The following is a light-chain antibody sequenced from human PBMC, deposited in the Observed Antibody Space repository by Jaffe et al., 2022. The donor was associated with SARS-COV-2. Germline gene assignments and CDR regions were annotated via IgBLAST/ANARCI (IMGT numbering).Light chain of an antibody. Sequence: QSALTQPPSASGSPGQSVTISCTGTSSDIGGYNYVSWYQQHPGKAPKLMIYDVTKRPSGVPDRFSGSKSGNTASLTVSGLQAEDEADYYCSSYAGSSTVFGGGTKLTVL. CDR2: DVT. CDR3: SSYAGSSTV. CDR1: SSDIGGYNY. V-gene: IGLV2-8*01. J-gene: IGLJ3*02.